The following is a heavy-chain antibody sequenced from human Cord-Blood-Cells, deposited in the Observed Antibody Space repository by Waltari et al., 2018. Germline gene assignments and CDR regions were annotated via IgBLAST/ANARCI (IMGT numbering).Heavy chain of an antibody. CDR3: AGSIAAASYYFDY. D-gene: IGHD6-13*01. V-gene: IGHV4-39*07. CDR1: GGSISSSSYY. CDR2: IYYSGST. Sequence: QLQLQESGPGLVTPSETLSLTCPVSGGSISSSSYYWGWIRQPPGKGLEWIGSIYYSGSTYYNPSLKSRVTISVDTSKNQFSLKLSSVTAADTAVYYCAGSIAAASYYFDYWGQGTLVTVSS. J-gene: IGHJ4*02.